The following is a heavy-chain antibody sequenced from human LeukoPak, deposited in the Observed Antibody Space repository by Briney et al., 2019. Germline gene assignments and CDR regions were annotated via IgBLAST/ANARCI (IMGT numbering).Heavy chain of an antibody. J-gene: IGHJ4*02. V-gene: IGHV3-21*01. D-gene: IGHD6-6*01. Sequence: GGSLRLSCAGSGFPFSGYSLNWVRQTPGKGLEWVSSMSILSGITYYAESVKGRFTVSRDNAKNLLHLQMKSLRVETTAIYYCAREFEYSTSGAGYCGEGTLVTVSS. CDR2: MSILSGIT. CDR3: AREFEYSTSGAGY. CDR1: GFPFSGYS.